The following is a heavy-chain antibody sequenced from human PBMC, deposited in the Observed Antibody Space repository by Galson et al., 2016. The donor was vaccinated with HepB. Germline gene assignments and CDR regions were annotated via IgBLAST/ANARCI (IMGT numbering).Heavy chain of an antibody. D-gene: IGHD3-10*01. J-gene: IGHJ4*02. V-gene: IGHV4-31*03. Sequence: TLSLTCTVSGGSVTITDYYWSWIRQHPGKGLGWIGYIYYSGTTYYSPSLKSRVTISVDTSKSQFSLRLSSVTAADTAVYYCARARRSGSGWYFDYWGQGALVTVSS. CDR3: ARARRSGSGWYFDY. CDR1: GGSVTITDYY. CDR2: IYYSGTT.